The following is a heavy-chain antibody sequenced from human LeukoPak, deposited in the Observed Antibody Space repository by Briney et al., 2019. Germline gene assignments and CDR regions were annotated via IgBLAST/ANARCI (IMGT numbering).Heavy chain of an antibody. CDR2: ISGSGGST. J-gene: IGHJ4*02. CDR3: AKDGPYSSSWYRCYFDY. V-gene: IGHV3-23*01. CDR1: GFTFSSYA. Sequence: PGGSLRLSCAASGFTFSSYALSWVRHAPGKGLEWVSAISGSGGSTYYSDSVKSRFTISRDNSKNTLYLQMNSLRAEDTAVYYCAKDGPYSSSWYRCYFDYWGQGTLVTVSS. D-gene: IGHD6-13*01.